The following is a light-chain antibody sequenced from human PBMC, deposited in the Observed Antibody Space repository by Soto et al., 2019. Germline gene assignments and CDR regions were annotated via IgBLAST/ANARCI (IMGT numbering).Light chain of an antibody. V-gene: IGKV3-20*01. CDR3: QQYGSWT. Sequence: EIVLTQSPGTLSLSPGERATLSCRASQSISSNYLAWYQQKPGQAPRLLIYGAFSRATGIPDRFSGSGSGTDFTLTISRLEAEDSAIYYCQQYGSWTFGQGTKVEIK. CDR1: QSISSNY. CDR2: GAF. J-gene: IGKJ1*01.